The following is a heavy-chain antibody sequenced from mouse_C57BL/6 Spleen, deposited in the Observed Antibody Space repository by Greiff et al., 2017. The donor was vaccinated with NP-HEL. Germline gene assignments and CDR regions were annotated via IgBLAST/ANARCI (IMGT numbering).Heavy chain of an antibody. Sequence: EVKLVESGGDLVKPGGSLKLSCAASGFTFSSYGMSWVRQTPDKRLEWVATISSGGSYTYYPDSVKGRFTISRDNAKNTLYLQMSSLKSEDTAMYYCARQPRGYFDYWGQGTTLTVSS. V-gene: IGHV5-6*02. CDR3: ARQPRGYFDY. CDR1: GFTFSSYG. J-gene: IGHJ2*01. CDR2: ISSGGSYT.